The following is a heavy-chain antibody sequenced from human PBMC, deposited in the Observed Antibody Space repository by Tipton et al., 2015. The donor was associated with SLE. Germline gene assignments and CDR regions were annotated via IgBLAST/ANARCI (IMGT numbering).Heavy chain of an antibody. CDR1: GGSIRTSSNF. CDR3: ARVDCSTTYCLANSFDS. Sequence: TLSLTCTVSGGSIRTSSNFWAWIRQPPGKRPEWIGNVYHSGSTYYNPSLKRRVTILVETSKNQFSLRLLSVTAADTAVYYCARVDCSTTYCLANSFDSWGQGTLVTVSS. D-gene: IGHD2-2*01. V-gene: IGHV4-39*07. CDR2: VYHSGST. J-gene: IGHJ4*02.